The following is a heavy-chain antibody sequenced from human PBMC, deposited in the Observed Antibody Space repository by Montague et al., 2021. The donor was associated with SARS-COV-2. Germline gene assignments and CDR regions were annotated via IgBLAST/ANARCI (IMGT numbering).Heavy chain of an antibody. CDR3: ARHITGSGNAFDI. J-gene: IGHJ3*02. Sequence: SETLSLTCTVSGGSISSYSWSWIRQPPGKGLEWIGSIFYSGSTNYNPSLKSRVTISVDTSKKQFSLKLSSVTAADTAVYYCARHITGSGNAFDIWGQGTMVTVSS. CDR1: GGSISSYS. V-gene: IGHV4-59*08. CDR2: IFYSGST. D-gene: IGHD3-10*01.